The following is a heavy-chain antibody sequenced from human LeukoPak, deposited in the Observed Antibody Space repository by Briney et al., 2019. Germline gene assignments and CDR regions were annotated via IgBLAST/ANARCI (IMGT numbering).Heavy chain of an antibody. D-gene: IGHD2-15*01. J-gene: IGHJ6*02. Sequence: SSETLSLTCTVSGGSISSYYWSWIRQPPGKGLEWIGYIYYSGSTNYNPSLKSRVTISVDTSKNQFSLKLSSVTAADTAVYYCARDRIYCSGGSCPPFYYYYGMDVWGQGTTVTVSS. V-gene: IGHV4-59*12. CDR2: IYYSGST. CDR3: ARDRIYCSGGSCPPFYYYYGMDV. CDR1: GGSISSYY.